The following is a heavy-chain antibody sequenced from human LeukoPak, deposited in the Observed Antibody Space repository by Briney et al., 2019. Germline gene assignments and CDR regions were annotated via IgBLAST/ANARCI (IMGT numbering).Heavy chain of an antibody. CDR2: ISTYNDNT. CDR1: GYTFTKYG. J-gene: IGHJ4*02. V-gene: IGHV1-18*01. D-gene: IGHD3-10*01. Sequence: ASVKVSCKASGYTFTKYGFSWVRQAPGQGLEWMGWISTYNDNTNYAQKFQGRVTMTTDTSTSTVYMELRSLRSDDTAVYYCAREVVGSGSYYKDYWGQGTLVTVSS. CDR3: AREVVGSGSYYKDY.